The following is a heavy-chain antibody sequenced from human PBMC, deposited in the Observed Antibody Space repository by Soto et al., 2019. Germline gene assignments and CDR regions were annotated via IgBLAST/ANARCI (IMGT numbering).Heavy chain of an antibody. Sequence: GGSLRRSCGAGRVSLEDYASRWGRQASGEGLECVGRIRTQAKSYETTYGESVKGRFTISRDDAKNTAYLHTDSPKAEDPAVYYCTGPSSDSGDYSPIDSWGQGTLVTVSS. CDR3: TGPSSDSGDYSPIDS. V-gene: IGHV3-73*01. D-gene: IGHD3-22*01. J-gene: IGHJ5*01. CDR1: RVSLEDYA. CDR2: IRTQAKSYET.